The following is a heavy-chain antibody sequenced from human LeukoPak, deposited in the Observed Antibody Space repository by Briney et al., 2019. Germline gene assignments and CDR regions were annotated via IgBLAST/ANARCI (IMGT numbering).Heavy chain of an antibody. V-gene: IGHV3-74*01. CDR3: ATDEAATGRLDY. J-gene: IGHJ4*02. CDR2: INSDGSST. CDR1: GFNFRNYW. D-gene: IGHD1-1*01. Sequence: GGSLRLSCAASGFNFRNYWMHWVRQAPGKGLVWVSRINSDGSSTSYADSVKGRFTISRDNAENTLYLRINSLRAEDTAVYYCATDEAATGRLDYWGQGTLVTGSS.